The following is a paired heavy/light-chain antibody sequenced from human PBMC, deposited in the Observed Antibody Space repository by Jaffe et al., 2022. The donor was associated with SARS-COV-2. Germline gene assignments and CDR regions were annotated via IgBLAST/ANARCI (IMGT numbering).Heavy chain of an antibody. Sequence: QEQLQQWGAGLLKPSETLSLTCAVYVGSFNDHYWSWIRQPPGKGLEWIGEINHSGKTNYKPSLKSRLTISVDTSKNQFSLNLNSVTAADTAVYYCARVRLAVTEGARYAFDIWGQGTMVTVSS. D-gene: IGHD6-19*01. V-gene: IGHV4-34*01. CDR3: ARVRLAVTEGARYAFDI. J-gene: IGHJ3*02. CDR2: INHSGKT. CDR1: VGSFNDHY.
Light chain of an antibody. CDR3: QQYYSTPFT. Sequence: DIVMTQSPDSLAVSLGERATINCKSSQSVLYSSNNKNYLGWYQQKPGQPPKLLIYWASTRESGVPDRFSGSGSGTDFTLTISSLQAEDVAVYYCQQYYSTPFTFGPGTKVDLK. CDR2: WAS. J-gene: IGKJ3*01. CDR1: QSVLYSSNNKNY. V-gene: IGKV4-1*01.